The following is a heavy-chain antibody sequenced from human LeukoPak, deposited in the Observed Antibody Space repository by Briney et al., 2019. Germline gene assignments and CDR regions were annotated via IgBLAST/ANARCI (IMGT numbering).Heavy chain of an antibody. J-gene: IGHJ1*01. D-gene: IGHD3-3*01. CDR1: GYSISSGYY. V-gene: IGHV4-38-2*01. CDR2: IYHSGST. Sequence: PETLSLTCAVSGYSISSGYYWGWIRQPPGKGLEWIGSIYHSGSTYYNPSLKSRVTISVDTSKNQFSLKLSSVTAADTAVYYCASDYDFWSGYYGYFQHWGQGTLVTVSS. CDR3: ASDYDFWSGYYGYFQH.